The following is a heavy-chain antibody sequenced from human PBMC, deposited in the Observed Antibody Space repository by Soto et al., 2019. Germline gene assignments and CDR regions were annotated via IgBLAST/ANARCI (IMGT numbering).Heavy chain of an antibody. CDR2: INAGNGDT. Sequence: QVQLVQSGAEMKKPGASVKLSCKTSGINYNTYAIHWVRQAPGQGLEWMGWINAGNGDTRYSQNFQDRVTLTRDTSASTVYMDLDSLKSEDTGVYYCARAISGYVTWGHGTLVTVSS. V-gene: IGHV1-3*01. J-gene: IGHJ4*01. CDR3: ARAISGYVT. D-gene: IGHD5-12*01. CDR1: GINYNTYA.